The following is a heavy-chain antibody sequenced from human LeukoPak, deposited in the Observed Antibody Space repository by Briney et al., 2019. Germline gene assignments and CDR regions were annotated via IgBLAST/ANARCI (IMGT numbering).Heavy chain of an antibody. D-gene: IGHD3-22*01. CDR3: ARDTPRYYYDSSGYRRLDAFDI. CDR1: GFTFSSYS. V-gene: IGHV3-21*01. J-gene: IGHJ3*02. Sequence: GGSLRLSCAASGFTFSSYSMNWVRQAPGKGVEWVSSISSSSSYIYYADSVKGRFTISRDNAKNSLYLQMNSLRAEDTAVYYCARDTPRYYYDSSGYRRLDAFDIWGQGTMVTVSS. CDR2: ISSSSSYI.